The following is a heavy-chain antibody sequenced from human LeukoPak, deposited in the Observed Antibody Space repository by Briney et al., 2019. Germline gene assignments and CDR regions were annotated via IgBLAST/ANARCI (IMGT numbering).Heavy chain of an antibody. CDR2: IKQDESKE. CDR1: GFTFSNYW. D-gene: IGHD5-12*01. J-gene: IGHJ6*02. Sequence: GGSLRLSCAASGFTFSNYWMSWVRQAPGKGLEWVANIKQDESKEYYGDSVKGRFTISRDNAKNSLYLQMSNLRAEDTAVYFCARGGGLDVWGQGATVTVSS. V-gene: IGHV3-7*03. CDR3: ARGGGLDV.